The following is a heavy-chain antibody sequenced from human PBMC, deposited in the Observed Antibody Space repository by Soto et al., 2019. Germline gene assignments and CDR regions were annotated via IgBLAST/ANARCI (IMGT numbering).Heavy chain of an antibody. Sequence: GASVKVSCKASGYTFTSYGISWVRQAPGQGLEWMGWISAYNGNTNYAQKLQGRVTMTTDTSTSTAYMELRSLRSDDTAVYYCARDEVGNYDILTGYYNYWGQGTLVTVSS. V-gene: IGHV1-18*01. CDR1: GYTFTSYG. CDR3: ARDEVGNYDILTGYYNY. CDR2: ISAYNGNT. D-gene: IGHD3-9*01. J-gene: IGHJ4*02.